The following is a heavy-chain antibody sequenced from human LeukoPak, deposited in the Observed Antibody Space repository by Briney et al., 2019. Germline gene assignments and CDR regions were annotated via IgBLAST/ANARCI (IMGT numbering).Heavy chain of an antibody. J-gene: IGHJ4*02. Sequence: ASVKVSCRTSGSTFTNYDINWVRQATGQGLEWMGWMNPNSGNTGYAQKFQGRVTMTRNISTSTAYMELSSLRSEDTAVYYCARGSRSGDYWGQGTQVTVSS. CDR2: MNPNSGNT. CDR1: GSTFTNYD. V-gene: IGHV1-8*01. CDR3: ARGSRSGDY. D-gene: IGHD3-10*01.